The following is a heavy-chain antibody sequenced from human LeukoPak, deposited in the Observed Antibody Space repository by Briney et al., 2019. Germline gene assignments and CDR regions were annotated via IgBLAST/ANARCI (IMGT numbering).Heavy chain of an antibody. CDR3: ARQAGLYNSGWYAH. Sequence: SETLSLTCTVSGGSISSSTYYWGWIRQPPGKGLEWIGSIYFSGRTYYNPSLKSRVTISVDTSKNQFSLKLNSLTAADTAVYYCARQAGLYNSGWYAHWGQGTLVTVSS. CDR1: GGSISSSTYY. CDR2: IYFSGRT. J-gene: IGHJ4*02. V-gene: IGHV4-39*01. D-gene: IGHD6-19*01.